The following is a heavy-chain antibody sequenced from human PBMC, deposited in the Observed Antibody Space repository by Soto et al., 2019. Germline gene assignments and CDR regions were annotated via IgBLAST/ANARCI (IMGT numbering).Heavy chain of an antibody. J-gene: IGHJ3*02. Sequence: QVQLVQSGDEEKKPGASVKVSCKASGNTFTSYGISWVRQAPGQGLEWMGWISAYNGNTNYAQKLQGRVTMTTDTSTSTAYMELRSLRSDDTAVYYCARVLLWLDNGWDAFDIWGQGTMVTVAS. V-gene: IGHV1-18*01. CDR2: ISAYNGNT. D-gene: IGHD3-10*01. CDR1: GNTFTSYG. CDR3: ARVLLWLDNGWDAFDI.